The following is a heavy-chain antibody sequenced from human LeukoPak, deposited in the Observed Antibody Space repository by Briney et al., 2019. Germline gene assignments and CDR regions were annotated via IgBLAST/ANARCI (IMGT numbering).Heavy chain of an antibody. Sequence: MTGGSLRLSCAASGFTFSDAWMSWVRQTPGKGLEWVGRIESKTDGGTTDYGAPVKGRFTISRDDSTNTLYLQMNSLKSEDTAVYYCTTYGSGRKFDYWGQGILVTVSS. CDR3: TTYGSGRKFDY. CDR1: GFTFSDAW. D-gene: IGHD3-10*01. V-gene: IGHV3-15*04. J-gene: IGHJ4*02. CDR2: IESKTDGGTT.